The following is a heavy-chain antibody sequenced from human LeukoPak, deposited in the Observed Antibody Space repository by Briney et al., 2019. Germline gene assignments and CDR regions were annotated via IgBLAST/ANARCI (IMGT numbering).Heavy chain of an antibody. D-gene: IGHD2-8*01. CDR1: GYTFTSYG. V-gene: IGHV1-18*01. CDR3: AREGIVLIGQYGMDV. CDR2: ISAYNGNT. J-gene: IGHJ6*02. Sequence: GASVKVSCKASGYTFTSYGISWVRQAPGQGLEWMGWISAYNGNTNYAQKLQDRVTMTTDTSTSTAYMELRSLRSDDTAVYYCAREGIVLIGQYGMDVWGQGTTVTVSS.